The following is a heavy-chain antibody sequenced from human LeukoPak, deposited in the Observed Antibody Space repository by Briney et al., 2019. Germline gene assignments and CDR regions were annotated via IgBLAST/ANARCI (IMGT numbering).Heavy chain of an antibody. Sequence: SETLSLTCTVSGGSISSGYYWGWIRQPPGKGLEWIGSIYHSGSTYYNPSLKSRVTISVDTSKNQFSLKLSSVTAADTAVYYCARLESLNFDYWGQGTLVTVSS. D-gene: IGHD5-24*01. J-gene: IGHJ4*02. CDR1: GGSISSGYY. CDR3: ARLESLNFDY. V-gene: IGHV4-38-2*02. CDR2: IYHSGST.